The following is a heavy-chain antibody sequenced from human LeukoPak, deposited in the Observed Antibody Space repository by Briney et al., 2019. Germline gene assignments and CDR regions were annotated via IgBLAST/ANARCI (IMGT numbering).Heavy chain of an antibody. V-gene: IGHV3-49*03. Sequence: GGSLRLSCTSSGFTFGDYAMSWFRQAPGKGLEWVGFIRIGAQGGTTEYAASVKDRFTISRDDSKSIAYLQMNSLKTEDTAMYYCARHSGSYYIEYYFDYWGQGTLVTVSS. CDR2: IRIGAQGGTT. D-gene: IGHD1-26*01. CDR3: ARHSGSYYIEYYFDY. CDR1: GFTFGDYA. J-gene: IGHJ4*02.